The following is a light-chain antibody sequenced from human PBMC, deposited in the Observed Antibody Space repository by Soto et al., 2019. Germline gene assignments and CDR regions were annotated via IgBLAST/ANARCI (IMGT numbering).Light chain of an antibody. CDR2: GAS. J-gene: IGKJ4*01. CDR1: RSVSSSY. CDR3: QQYDSSPQG. V-gene: IGKV3-20*01. Sequence: EIVLTQSPGTLSLSPGERATLSCRASRSVSSSYLAWYQQKPGQAPRLLIYGASSRATGIPDRFSGSGSGTDFTLTISRLEPEDFAVYYCQQYDSSPQGFGGGTKVEIK.